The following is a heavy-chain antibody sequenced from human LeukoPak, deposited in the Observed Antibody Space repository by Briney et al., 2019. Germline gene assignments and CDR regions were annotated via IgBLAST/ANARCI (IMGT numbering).Heavy chain of an antibody. J-gene: IGHJ4*02. D-gene: IGHD5-24*01. CDR1: GFSLGDFN. Sequence: PGGSLRLSCVAYGFSLGDFNMIWVRQAPGKGLEWLSYIGPSSSISYLSTYYAQSAKGRFTISRDIASNSLFLQMTSLRVEDTAVYYCAKEGRSLQTYWGQGTLVTVSS. CDR3: AKEGRSLQTY. V-gene: IGHV3-48*01. CDR2: IGPSSSISYLST.